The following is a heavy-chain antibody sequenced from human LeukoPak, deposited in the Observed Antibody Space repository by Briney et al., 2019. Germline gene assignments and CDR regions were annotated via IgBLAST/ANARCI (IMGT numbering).Heavy chain of an antibody. CDR2: IYYISNT. Sequence: EASETLSLTCTVSGASVGSAGYYWSWIRQPPGGGLEWIGYIYYISNTNYNPSLKSRVTISVDTSKNQFSLKLSSVTAADTAVYYCARKPRGDYYGSGSYYRYFDYWGQGTLVTVSS. D-gene: IGHD3-10*01. CDR1: GASVGSAGYY. CDR3: ARKPRGDYYGSGSYYRYFDY. V-gene: IGHV4-61*08. J-gene: IGHJ4*02.